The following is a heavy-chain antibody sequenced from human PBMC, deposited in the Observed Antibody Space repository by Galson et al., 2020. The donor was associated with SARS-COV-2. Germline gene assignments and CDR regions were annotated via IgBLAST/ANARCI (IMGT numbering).Heavy chain of an antibody. V-gene: IGHV4-34*01. D-gene: IGHD3-10*01. J-gene: IGHJ2*01. CDR1: DGSFSGYY. Sequence: SATLSLTCAVYDGSFSGYYWSWIRQPPGKGLEWNGEINHSGSTKYNPSLKSRVTISVDTSKNQFSLKLSSVTAADTAVYYCARGFVFLWFGESGDPDWYFDLWGRGTLVTVSS. CDR2: INHSGST. CDR3: ARGFVFLWFGESGDPDWYFDL.